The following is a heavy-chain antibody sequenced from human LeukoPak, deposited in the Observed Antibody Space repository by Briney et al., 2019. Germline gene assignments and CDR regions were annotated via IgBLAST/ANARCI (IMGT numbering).Heavy chain of an antibody. D-gene: IGHD3-3*02. CDR1: GGSISSYY. V-gene: IGHV4-4*07. J-gene: IGHJ4*02. CDR2: IYTSGTT. Sequence: SETLSLTCTVSGGSISSYYWSWIRQPAGKGLDWIGRIYTSGTTYYNPSLQSRVTISIDTSKTQFSLRLRSVTAADTAIYYCARPGINWGQGTLVTVSS. CDR3: ARPGIN.